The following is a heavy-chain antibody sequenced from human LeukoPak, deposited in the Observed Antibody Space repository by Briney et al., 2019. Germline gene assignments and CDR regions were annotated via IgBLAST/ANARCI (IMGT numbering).Heavy chain of an antibody. CDR2: IYYSGST. J-gene: IGHJ5*02. D-gene: IGHD2-15*01. CDR3: ARAPSWWVPQGWFDP. CDR1: GASVSSGSYY. Sequence: KSSETLSLTCTVSGASVSSGSYYWSWIRQPPGKGLEWIGYIYYSGSTNYNPSLKSRVTISVDTSKNQFSLKLSSVTAADTAVYYCARAPSWWVPQGWFDPWGQGTLVTVSS. V-gene: IGHV4-61*01.